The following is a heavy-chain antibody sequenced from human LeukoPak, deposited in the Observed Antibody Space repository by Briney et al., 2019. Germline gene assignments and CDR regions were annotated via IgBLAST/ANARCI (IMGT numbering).Heavy chain of an antibody. Sequence: GGSLRLSCAASGFTFSSYEMNWVRQAPGKGLEWLSYISGSGATIYYGDSVRGRFTISRDNAKNSMYLQMHSLRAEDTAVYYCARQPLGYCSGDYCYVYHVDLWGQGTLVTVSS. CDR3: ARQPLGYCSGDYCYVYHVDL. J-gene: IGHJ5*02. V-gene: IGHV3-48*03. CDR2: ISGSGATI. CDR1: GFTFSSYE. D-gene: IGHD2-15*01.